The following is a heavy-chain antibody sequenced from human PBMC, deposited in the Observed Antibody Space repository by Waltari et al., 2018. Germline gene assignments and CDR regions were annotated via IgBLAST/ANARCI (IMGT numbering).Heavy chain of an antibody. V-gene: IGHV3-48*03. CDR2: ISSSGSTI. CDR3: ARDGPPHHDAFDI. CDR1: GFTFSSYE. J-gene: IGHJ3*02. Sequence: EVQLVESGGGLVQPGGSLRLSCAASGFTFSSYEMNWVRQAPGKVLEWVSYISSSGSTIYYADSVKGRFTISRDNAKNSLYLQMNSLRAEDTAVYYCARDGPPHHDAFDIWGQGTMVTVSS.